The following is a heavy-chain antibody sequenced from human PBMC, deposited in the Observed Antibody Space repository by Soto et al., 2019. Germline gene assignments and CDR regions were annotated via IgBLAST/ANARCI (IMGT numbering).Heavy chain of an antibody. D-gene: IGHD6-19*01. J-gene: IGHJ1*01. Sequence: SETLSLTCTVSGGSISSYYWSWIRQPPGKGLEWIGYIYYSGSTNYNPSLKSRVTISVDTSKNQFSLKLSSVTAADTAVYYCAATSGSGWYEYFQHWGQGTLVTVSS. CDR2: IYYSGST. CDR3: AATSGSGWYEYFQH. CDR1: GGSISSYY. V-gene: IGHV4-59*01.